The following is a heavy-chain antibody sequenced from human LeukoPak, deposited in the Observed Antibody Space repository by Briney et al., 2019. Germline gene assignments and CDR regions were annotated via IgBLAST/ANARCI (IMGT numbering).Heavy chain of an antibody. CDR2: VNPNSGVT. CDR3: GSGQWLVGVFY. Sequence: ASPTVSFTASGHTFTVYYMHWVRHAPGPGPELLGLVNPNSGVTNYAQKFQGRITMTRDTSITTVYMELSSLTSDDTAVYYCGSGQWLVGVFYWGQGTLVSVSS. V-gene: IGHV1-2*02. J-gene: IGHJ4*02. CDR1: GHTFTVYY. D-gene: IGHD6-19*01.